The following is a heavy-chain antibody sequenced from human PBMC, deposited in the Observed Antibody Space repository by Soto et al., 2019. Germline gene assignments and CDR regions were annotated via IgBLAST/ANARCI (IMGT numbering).Heavy chain of an antibody. CDR2: IIPIFGTA. V-gene: IGHV1-69*13. CDR1: GRTFSSYA. J-gene: IGHJ3*02. Sequence: AVKVSCKASGRTFSSYAISWVRQAPGQGLEWMGGIIPIFGTANYAQKFQGRVTITADESTSTAYMELSSLRSEDTAVYYCARDGYYYGVKEGLDAFDIWGQGTMVTVSS. D-gene: IGHD3-10*01. CDR3: ARDGYYYGVKEGLDAFDI.